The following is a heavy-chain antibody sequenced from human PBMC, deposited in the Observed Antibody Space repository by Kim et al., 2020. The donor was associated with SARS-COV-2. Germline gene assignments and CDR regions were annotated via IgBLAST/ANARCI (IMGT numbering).Heavy chain of an antibody. CDR2: INPSGGST. CDR1: GYTFTSYY. V-gene: IGHV1-46*01. Sequence: ASVKVSCKASGYTFTSYYMHWVRQAPGQGLEWMGIINPSGGSTSYAQKFQGRVTMTRDTSTSTVYMELSSLRSEDTAVYYCARDSTTVVEGNYYGMDVWGQGTTVTVSS. CDR3: ARDSTTVVEGNYYGMDV. J-gene: IGHJ6*02. D-gene: IGHD4-17*01.